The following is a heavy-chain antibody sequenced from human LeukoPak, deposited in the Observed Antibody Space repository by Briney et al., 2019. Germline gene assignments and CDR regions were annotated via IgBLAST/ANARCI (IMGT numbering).Heavy chain of an antibody. CDR1: GFTFSSYS. CDR2: ISSSSSYI. V-gene: IGHV3-21*01. D-gene: IGHD1-14*01. CDR3: ARSRDPNTDRVPVDY. Sequence: GGSLRLSCAASGFTFSSYSMNWVRQAPGKGLEWVSSISSSSSYIYYADSVKGRFTISRDNAKNSLYLQMNSLRAEDTAVYYCARSRDPNTDRVPVDYWGQGTLVTVSS. J-gene: IGHJ4*02.